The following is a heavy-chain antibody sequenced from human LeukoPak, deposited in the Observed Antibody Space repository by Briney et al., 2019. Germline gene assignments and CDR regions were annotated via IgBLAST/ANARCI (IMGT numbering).Heavy chain of an antibody. CDR1: GGSFSGYY. CDR3: ARVAHDLYPYYFDY. J-gene: IGHJ4*02. Sequence: SETLSLTCAVYGGSFSGYYWSWIRQPPGKGLEWIGEINHSGSTNYNPSLKSRVTISVDTSKNQFSLKLSSVTAADTAVYYCARVAHDLYPYYFDYWGQGTLVTVSS. V-gene: IGHV4-34*01. D-gene: IGHD5/OR15-5a*01. CDR2: INHSGST.